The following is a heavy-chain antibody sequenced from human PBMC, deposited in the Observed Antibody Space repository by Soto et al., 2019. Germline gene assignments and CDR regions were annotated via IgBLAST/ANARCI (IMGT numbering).Heavy chain of an antibody. D-gene: IGHD2-15*01. CDR2: IYYSGST. CDR3: ARIKSRSGYCSGGSCYSDNWFDP. CDR1: GGSISSYY. J-gene: IGHJ5*02. V-gene: IGHV4-59*08. Sequence: SETLSLTCTVSGGSISSYYWSWIRQPPGKGLEWIGYIYYSGSTNYNPSLKSRVTISVDTSKNQFSLKLSSVTAADTAVYYCARIKSRSGYCSGGSCYSDNWFDPWGQGTLVTVSS.